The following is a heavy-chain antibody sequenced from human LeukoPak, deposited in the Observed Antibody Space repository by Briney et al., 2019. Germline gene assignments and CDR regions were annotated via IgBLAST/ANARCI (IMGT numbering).Heavy chain of an antibody. CDR2: LSGNGDST. Sequence: GGSLRLSCAASGFTFSNYAMSWVRQAPGKGLEWVSTLSGNGDSTFYADSVKGRFTISRDNSKNTLYLQMNSLRAEDTAVYYCAKDKSRGYCSGGSCYSSIYWGQGTLVTVSS. CDR3: AKDKSRGYCSGGSCYSSIY. V-gene: IGHV3-23*01. J-gene: IGHJ4*02. D-gene: IGHD2-15*01. CDR1: GFTFSNYA.